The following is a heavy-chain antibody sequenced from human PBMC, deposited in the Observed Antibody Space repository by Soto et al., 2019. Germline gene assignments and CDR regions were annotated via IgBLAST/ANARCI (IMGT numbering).Heavy chain of an antibody. CDR1: GYTFTSYA. CDR2: INAGNGNT. Sequence: ASVKVSCKASGYTFTSYAMHWVRQAPGQRLEWMGWINAGNGNTKYSQKFQGRVTITRDTSASTAYMELSSLRSEDTAVYYCAGGGDSLVPFQHWGQGTLVTVSS. J-gene: IGHJ1*01. D-gene: IGHD4-17*01. V-gene: IGHV1-3*01. CDR3: AGGGDSLVPFQH.